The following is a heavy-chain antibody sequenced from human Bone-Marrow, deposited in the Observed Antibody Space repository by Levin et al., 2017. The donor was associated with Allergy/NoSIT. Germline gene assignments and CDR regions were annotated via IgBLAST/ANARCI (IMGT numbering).Heavy chain of an antibody. CDR3: TTRHTAKVTDLVD. V-gene: IGHV1-69*01. D-gene: IGHD5-18*01. Sequence: KISCKASGGTFNSYTLNWVRQAPGQGLEWMGGIIPMFGTASYAQMFQGRLTIIADEPTTTAYMELSSLRSEDTPVYYCTTRHTAKVTDLVDWGQGTLVTVSS. CDR2: IIPMFGTA. CDR1: GGTFNSYT. J-gene: IGHJ4*02.